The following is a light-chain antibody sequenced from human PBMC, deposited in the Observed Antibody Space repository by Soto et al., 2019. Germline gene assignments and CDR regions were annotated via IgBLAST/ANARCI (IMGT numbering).Light chain of an antibody. Sequence: DIQMTQSPSSLSASIGDRVTVTCRASQSVSNYLNWYQQKPGKALELLIYAASSLQSGVPSRFSGGGSGTEFTLTISSLQAEDFATYLCQQSYDLPYSFGQGTMVEIK. J-gene: IGKJ2*03. CDR3: QQSYDLPYS. CDR2: AAS. V-gene: IGKV1-39*01. CDR1: QSVSNY.